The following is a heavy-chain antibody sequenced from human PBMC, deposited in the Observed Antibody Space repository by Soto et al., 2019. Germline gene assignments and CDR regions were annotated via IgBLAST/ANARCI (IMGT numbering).Heavy chain of an antibody. Sequence: GGSLRLSCEASGFTFRSYAMNWVRQAPGKGLEWISVISGSGGATYFADSVKGRLVISRDNSKNTLYLQMNSLRAEDTAIYYCAKATLRVVHPLVFDYWGQGSLVTVSS. CDR2: ISGSGGAT. CDR1: GFTFRSYA. J-gene: IGHJ4*02. CDR3: AKATLRVVHPLVFDY. V-gene: IGHV3-23*01. D-gene: IGHD3-3*01.